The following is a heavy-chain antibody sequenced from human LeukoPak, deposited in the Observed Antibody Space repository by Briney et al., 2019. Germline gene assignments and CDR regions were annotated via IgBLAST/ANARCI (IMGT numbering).Heavy chain of an antibody. V-gene: IGHV4-38-2*02. CDR2: IYHSGST. J-gene: IGHJ4*02. Sequence: SETLSLTCTVSGYSISSGYYWGWIRQPPGKGLEWIGSIYHSGSTYYNPSLKSRVTISVDTSKNQFSLKLSSVTAADTAVYYCARGAGATLGGEYYFDYWGQGTLVTVSS. D-gene: IGHD7-27*01. CDR3: ARGAGATLGGEYYFDY. CDR1: GYSISSGYY.